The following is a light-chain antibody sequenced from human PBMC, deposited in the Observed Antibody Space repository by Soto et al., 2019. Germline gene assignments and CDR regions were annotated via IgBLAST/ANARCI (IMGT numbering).Light chain of an antibody. CDR1: QSISSY. V-gene: IGKV1-39*01. Sequence: DLQMTQSPSSLSASVGDRVTITCRASQSISSYLNWYQQKPGKAPKLLIYAASSLQSGVPSRFSGRGSGTDFTLTISSLQPEDFATYYCQQSYSTPLYTFGQGTKLEIK. CDR2: AAS. J-gene: IGKJ2*01. CDR3: QQSYSTPLYT.